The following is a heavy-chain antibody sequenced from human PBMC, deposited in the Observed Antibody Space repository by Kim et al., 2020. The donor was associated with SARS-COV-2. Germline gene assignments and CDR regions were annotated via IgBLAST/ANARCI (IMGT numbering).Heavy chain of an antibody. CDR1: GFTVSSNY. D-gene: IGHD3-9*01. Sequence: GGSLRLSCAASGFTVSSNYMSWVRQAPGKGLEWVSVIYNGGSTYYADSVKGRFTISRDNSKNTLYLQMNSLRAEDTAVYYCARDKPSSDYDILTGYPSRYYYYGMDVWGQGTTVTVSS. V-gene: IGHV3-53*01. CDR3: ARDKPSSDYDILTGYPSRYYYYGMDV. CDR2: IYNGGST. J-gene: IGHJ6*02.